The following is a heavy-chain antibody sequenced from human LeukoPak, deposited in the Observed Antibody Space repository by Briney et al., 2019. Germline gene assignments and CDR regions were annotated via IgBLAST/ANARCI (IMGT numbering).Heavy chain of an antibody. CDR1: GDSIHSFY. CDR2: IYYSGST. V-gene: IGHV4-59*08. J-gene: IGHJ5*01. CDR3: ARRKTRGGPIDS. D-gene: IGHD3-16*01. Sequence: SETLSLTCTVSGDSIHSFYWSWVRQPPGKGLVWIGYIYYSGSTNYNPSLKSRITISVDTSKNQFSLRLSSVTAADTAIYFCARRKTRGGPIDSWGQGTLVTVS.